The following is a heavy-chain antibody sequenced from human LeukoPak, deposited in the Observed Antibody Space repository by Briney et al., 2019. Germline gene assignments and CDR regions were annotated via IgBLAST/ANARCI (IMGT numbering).Heavy chain of an antibody. CDR2: ISYDGSNK. CDR1: GFTFSDTW. Sequence: GGSLRLSCAASGFTFSDTWMHWVRQAPGKGLEWVAVISYDGSNKYYADSVKGRFTISRDNSKNTLYLQMNSLRAEDTAVYYCAKDSGSGLSQFDYWGQGTLVTVSS. D-gene: IGHD6-19*01. CDR3: AKDSGSGLSQFDY. V-gene: IGHV3-30*18. J-gene: IGHJ4*02.